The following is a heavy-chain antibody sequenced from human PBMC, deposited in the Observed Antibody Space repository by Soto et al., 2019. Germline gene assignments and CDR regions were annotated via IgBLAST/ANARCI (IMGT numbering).Heavy chain of an antibody. V-gene: IGHV4-59*12. CDR2: FYDSGST. J-gene: IGHJ4*02. CDR3: ARTVSGAILDH. D-gene: IGHD2-21*01. Sequence: QVQLQESGPGLVKTSETLSLTCTVSGDSISSYSWSWLRQPPGKGLEWIGHFYDSGSTNYNPSLKSRVTISGDTSRNQFSLNLSSVTAADTAMYYCARTVSGAILDHWGQGTLVTVSS. CDR1: GDSISSYS.